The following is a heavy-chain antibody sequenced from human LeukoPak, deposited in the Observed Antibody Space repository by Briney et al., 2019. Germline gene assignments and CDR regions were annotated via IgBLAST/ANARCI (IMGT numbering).Heavy chain of an antibody. CDR2: IYSSGST. CDR3: ARGWFSTVVKSGMDV. Sequence: SETLSLTCSVSGDSISTSSWSWIRQPPGQGLELIGDIYSSGSTDHNPSLKSRVTISVDTSKNQFSLKLSSVTAADTAVYYCARGWFSTVVKSGMDVWGQGTTVTVSS. V-gene: IGHV4-59*12. CDR1: GDSISTSS. J-gene: IGHJ6*02. D-gene: IGHD4-23*01.